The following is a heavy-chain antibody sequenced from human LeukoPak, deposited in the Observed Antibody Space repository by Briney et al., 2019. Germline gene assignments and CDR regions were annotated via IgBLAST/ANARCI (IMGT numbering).Heavy chain of an antibody. CDR1: GYTFTRYG. J-gene: IGHJ3*02. CDR2: ISGYNGHT. V-gene: IGHV1-18*01. D-gene: IGHD3-10*01. Sequence: ASVKVSCKASGYTFTRYGISWVRQAPGQGPEWMGWISGYNGHTNYAQKFQGRVTMTTDTSTSTAYMELRSLRSDDTAVYYCAKSNGYGLVDIWGQGTMVTVSS. CDR3: AKSNGYGLVDI.